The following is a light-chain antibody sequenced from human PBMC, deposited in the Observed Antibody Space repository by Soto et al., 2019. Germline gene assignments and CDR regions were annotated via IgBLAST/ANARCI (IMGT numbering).Light chain of an antibody. CDR3: QQYYSYPRT. Sequence: AVQMTQSPSSLSASVGDRVTITCRASQAIRNDLVWYQQKPGKAPKLLIYAASTLQSGVPSRFSGSGSGTDFTLTISCLQSEDFATYYCQQYYSYPRTFGQGTKVDIK. V-gene: IGKV1-6*01. CDR1: QAIRND. CDR2: AAS. J-gene: IGKJ1*01.